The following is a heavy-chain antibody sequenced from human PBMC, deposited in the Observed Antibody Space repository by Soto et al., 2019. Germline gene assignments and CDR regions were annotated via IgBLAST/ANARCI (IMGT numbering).Heavy chain of an antibody. V-gene: IGHV3-21*01. CDR3: ASISGGHDPY. Sequence: EVQLVESGGGLVKPGGSLRLSCAASGFTFSSYSMNWVRQAPGKGLEWVSSISSSSSYIYYADSVKGRFTISRDNAKNSLYLQMNSLRAEDTAVYYCASISGGHDPYWGQGTLVTVSS. D-gene: IGHD1-1*01. J-gene: IGHJ4*02. CDR2: ISSSSSYI. CDR1: GFTFSSYS.